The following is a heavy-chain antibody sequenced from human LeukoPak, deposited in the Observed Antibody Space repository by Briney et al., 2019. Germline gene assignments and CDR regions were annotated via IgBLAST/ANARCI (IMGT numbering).Heavy chain of an antibody. CDR2: ISSSSSYI. CDR3: ARVRVRGVIISFDY. D-gene: IGHD3-10*01. Sequence: GGSLRLSCAASGFTFSSYSMNWVRQAPGKGLEWVSSISSSSSYIYYADSVKGRFTISRDNAKNSLYLQMNSLRAEDTAVYYCARVRVRGVIISFDYWGQGTLVTVSS. V-gene: IGHV3-21*01. J-gene: IGHJ4*02. CDR1: GFTFSSYS.